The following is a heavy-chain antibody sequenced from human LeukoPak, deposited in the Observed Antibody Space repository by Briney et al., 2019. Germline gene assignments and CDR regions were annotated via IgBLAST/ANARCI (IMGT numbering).Heavy chain of an antibody. V-gene: IGHV1-69*01. CDR1: GGXFSSYA. D-gene: IGHD4-17*01. J-gene: IGHJ4*02. CDR3: STNYCDYEAFHH. Sequence: SVKVSCKASGGXFSSYAISWVRQAPGQGLEWMGGIIPIFGTANYAQKFQGRVTITADESTSTAYMELSSLRSEDTAVYYCSTNYCDYEAFHHWGEETLVSVSS. CDR2: IIPIFGTA.